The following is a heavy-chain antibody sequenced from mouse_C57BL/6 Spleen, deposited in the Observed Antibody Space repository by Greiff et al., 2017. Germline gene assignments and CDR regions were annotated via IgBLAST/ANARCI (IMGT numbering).Heavy chain of an antibody. J-gene: IGHJ3*01. Sequence: VQLKQSGPELVKPGASVKISCKASGYSFTGYYMNWVKQSPEKSLEWIGEINPSTGGTTSKQKFKAKATLTVDKSSSTAYMQLKSLTSEDSAVYYCARRTGTGFAYWGQGTLVTVSA. D-gene: IGHD4-1*01. CDR1: GYSFTGYY. CDR2: INPSTGGT. V-gene: IGHV1-42*01. CDR3: ARRTGTGFAY.